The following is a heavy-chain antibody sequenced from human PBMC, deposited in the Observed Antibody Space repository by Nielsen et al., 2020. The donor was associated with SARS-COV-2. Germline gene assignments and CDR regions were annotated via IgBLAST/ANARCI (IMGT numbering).Heavy chain of an antibody. V-gene: IGHV3-33*01. CDR1: GFTFSNYG. Sequence: GGSLRLSCAASGFTFSNYGMHWVRQAPGKGLEWVAVIWYDGSNKYYADSVKGRFTISRDNSKNTLYLQMNSLRAEDTAVYYCARMNGRDWFDPWGQGTLVTVSS. CDR2: IWYDGSNK. CDR3: ARMNGRDWFDP. J-gene: IGHJ5*02. D-gene: IGHD1-1*01.